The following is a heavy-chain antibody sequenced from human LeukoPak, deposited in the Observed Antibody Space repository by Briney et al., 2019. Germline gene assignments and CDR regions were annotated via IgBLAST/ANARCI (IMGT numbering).Heavy chain of an antibody. V-gene: IGHV1-69*04. CDR2: IIPILGIA. D-gene: IGHD6-13*01. Sequence: SSVKVSCKASGGTFSSYAISWVRQAPGQGLEWMGRIIPILGIANYAQKFQGRVTITADKSTSTAYMELSSLRSEDTAVYYCARDYYSGSWYYYYGMDVWGQGTTVTVSS. CDR3: ARDYYSGSWYYYYGMDV. J-gene: IGHJ6*02. CDR1: GGTFSSYA.